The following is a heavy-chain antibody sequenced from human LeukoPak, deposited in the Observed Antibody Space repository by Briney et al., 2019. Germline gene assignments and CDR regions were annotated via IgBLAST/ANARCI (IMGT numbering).Heavy chain of an antibody. J-gene: IGHJ5*02. CDR2: ISSSSSYK. CDR1: GFTFSTYS. CDR3: GTGRNGVGANWFDP. D-gene: IGHD1-26*01. V-gene: IGHV3-21*01. Sequence: GGSLRLSCAASGFTFSTYSMNWVRQAPGKGLEWVSSISSSSSYKYYADSVKGRFTISRDNAKNSLYLQMNSLRADDTAVYYCGTGRNGVGANWFDPWGQGTLVTVSS.